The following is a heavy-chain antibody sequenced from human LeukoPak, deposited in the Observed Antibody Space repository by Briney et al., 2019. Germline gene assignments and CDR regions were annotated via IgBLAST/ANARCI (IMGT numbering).Heavy chain of an antibody. CDR1: GGFISGYY. CDR3: ARHEDPYSSSWYSSYYFDY. J-gene: IGHJ4*02. CDR2: ITHTGST. V-gene: IGHV4-59*08. D-gene: IGHD6-13*01. Sequence: SETLSLTCTVSGGFISGYYWSWIRQPPGKGLEWIGYITHTGSTDYNPSIKNRVTISVDTSKNHLSLKVISVTAADTAIYYCARHEDPYSSSWYSSYYFDYWGQGTLVTVSS.